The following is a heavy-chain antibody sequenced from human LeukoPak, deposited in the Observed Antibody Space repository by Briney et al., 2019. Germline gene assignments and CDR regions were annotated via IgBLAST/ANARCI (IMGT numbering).Heavy chain of an antibody. V-gene: IGHV4-31*11. CDR3: ARGAETYYYGSGSYYFDY. CDR1: GGSISSGGYY. D-gene: IGHD3-10*01. J-gene: IGHJ4*02. Sequence: PSETLSLTCAVYGGSISSGGYYWSWIRQHPGKGLEWIGYIYYSGSTYYNPSLKSRVTISVDTSKNQFSLKLSSVTAADTAVYYCARGAETYYYGSGSYYFDYWGQGTLVTVSS. CDR2: IYYSGST.